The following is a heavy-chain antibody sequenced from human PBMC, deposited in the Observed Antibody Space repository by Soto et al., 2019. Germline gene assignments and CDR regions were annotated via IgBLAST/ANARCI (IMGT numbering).Heavy chain of an antibody. Sequence: QVQLVESGGGVVQPGRSLRLSCAASGFTFSSYAMHWVRQAPGKGLEWVAVISYDGSNKYYADSVKGRFTISRDNSKNTLYLQMNSLRAEDTAVYYCARDGVLRFLEWSYDAFDICGQGTMVTVSS. CDR3: ARDGVLRFLEWSYDAFDI. D-gene: IGHD3-3*01. J-gene: IGHJ3*02. V-gene: IGHV3-30-3*01. CDR1: GFTFSSYA. CDR2: ISYDGSNK.